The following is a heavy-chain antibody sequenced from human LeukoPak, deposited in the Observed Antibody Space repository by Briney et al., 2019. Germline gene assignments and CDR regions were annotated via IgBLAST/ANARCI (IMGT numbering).Heavy chain of an antibody. Sequence: ASVKVSCKASGYTFTSYGINWVRQAPGQGLEWMGWISAYNGNTNYAQKLQGRVTMTTDTSTSTAYMELRSLRPDDTAVYYCARDIGMTTVKWAAGYWGQGTLVTVSS. J-gene: IGHJ4*02. D-gene: IGHD4-17*01. CDR1: GYTFTSYG. CDR2: ISAYNGNT. V-gene: IGHV1-18*01. CDR3: ARDIGMTTVKWAAGY.